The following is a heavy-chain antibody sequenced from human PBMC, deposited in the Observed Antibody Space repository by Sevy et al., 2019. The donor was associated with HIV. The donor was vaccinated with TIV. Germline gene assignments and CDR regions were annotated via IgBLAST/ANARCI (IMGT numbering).Heavy chain of an antibody. CDR3: AGHRGGIVVVDY. J-gene: IGHJ4*02. D-gene: IGHD2-21*01. CDR2: IYYSGST. CDR1: GGSISSSSYY. V-gene: IGHV4-39*01. Sequence: SETLSLTCTVSGGSISSSSYYWGWIRQPPGKGLEWIGSIYYSGSTYYNPSLKSRVTISVDTSKNHFSLKLSSVTAADTAVYYCAGHRGGIVVVDYWGQGTLVTVSS.